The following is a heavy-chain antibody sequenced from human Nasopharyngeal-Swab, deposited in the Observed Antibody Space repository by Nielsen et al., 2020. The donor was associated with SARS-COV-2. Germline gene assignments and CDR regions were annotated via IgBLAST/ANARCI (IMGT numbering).Heavy chain of an antibody. CDR3: AGEMGPNGFDI. CDR1: GFTFSSFW. Sequence: GESLKLSCVGTGFTFSSFWMNWVRQSPGKGLEWVANINGDGSARYYVDSVRGRFTVSRDNPKNSLYLQMNNLRVEDTALYYCAGEMGPNGFDIWGQGAMITVSS. D-gene: IGHD2-8*01. V-gene: IGHV3-7*01. J-gene: IGHJ3*02. CDR2: INGDGSAR.